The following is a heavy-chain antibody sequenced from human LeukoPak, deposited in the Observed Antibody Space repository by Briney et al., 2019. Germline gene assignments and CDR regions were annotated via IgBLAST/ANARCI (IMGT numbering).Heavy chain of an antibody. CDR1: GFTFSSYA. Sequence: GGSLRLSCAASGFTFSSYAMSWVRQAPGKGLEWVSAISGSGGSTYYADSVKGRFTISRDNSKNTLYLQMNSLRAEDTAVYYCAKDRIGFWSGYGAFDIWGQGTMVTVSS. D-gene: IGHD3-3*01. CDR2: ISGSGGST. CDR3: AKDRIGFWSGYGAFDI. V-gene: IGHV3-23*01. J-gene: IGHJ3*02.